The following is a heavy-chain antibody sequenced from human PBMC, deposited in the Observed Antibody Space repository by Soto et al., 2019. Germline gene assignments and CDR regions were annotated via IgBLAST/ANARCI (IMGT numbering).Heavy chain of an antibody. CDR3: AKDRGIIVKAGDAFDV. CDR1: GFTLSMSA. J-gene: IGHJ3*01. V-gene: IGHV3-23*01. CDR2: ISDSGDRT. Sequence: GGSLRLSCASSGFTLSMSAVNWVRQAPGKGLEWVSYISDSGDRTYYADSVKGRSTISRDRSKNTVSLQMDSLRAEDTAVYYCAKDRGIIVKAGDAFDVWGQGTKVTVSS. D-gene: IGHD3-16*02.